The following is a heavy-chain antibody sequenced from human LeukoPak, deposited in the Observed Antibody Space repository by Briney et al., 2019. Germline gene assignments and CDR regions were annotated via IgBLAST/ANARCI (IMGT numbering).Heavy chain of an antibody. Sequence: PGRSLRLSCAASGFTFDDYAMHWVRQAPGKGLEWVSGISWNSGSIGYADSVKGRFTISRDSAKNSLYLQMNSLRAEDTALYYCAKDHYGDYGRGGFFDYWGQGTLVTVSS. J-gene: IGHJ4*02. CDR2: ISWNSGSI. CDR3: AKDHYGDYGRGGFFDY. CDR1: GFTFDDYA. V-gene: IGHV3-9*01. D-gene: IGHD4-17*01.